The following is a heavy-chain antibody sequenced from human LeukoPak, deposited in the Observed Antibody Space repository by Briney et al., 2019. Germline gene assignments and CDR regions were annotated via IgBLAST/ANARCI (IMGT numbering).Heavy chain of an antibody. CDR1: GGSIRSSS. CDR2: ISSSSSYI. CDR3: AREYHFYHTDG. J-gene: IGHJ6*03. V-gene: IGHV3-21*01. Sequence: ETLSLTRTVSGGSIRSSSCYWGWIRQPPGKGLEWVSSISSSSSYIYYADSVKGRSTISRDNAKNSLYLQMNSLRAEDTAVYYCAREYHFYHTDGWGEGTTVTVSS.